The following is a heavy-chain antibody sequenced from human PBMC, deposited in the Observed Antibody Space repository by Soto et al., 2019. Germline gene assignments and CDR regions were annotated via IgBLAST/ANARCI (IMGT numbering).Heavy chain of an antibody. CDR2: ISGSGGST. V-gene: IGHV3-23*01. Sequence: GGSLRLSCAGSGFTFSTYAMSWVRQAPGKGLEWVSVISGSGGSTYYADSVKGRFTISRDNSKNTLYLQMNSLRAEDTAVYYCAKTPDTSGPEVTFDYWGQGTLVTVSS. D-gene: IGHD3-22*01. CDR3: AKTPDTSGPEVTFDY. J-gene: IGHJ4*02. CDR1: GFTFSTYA.